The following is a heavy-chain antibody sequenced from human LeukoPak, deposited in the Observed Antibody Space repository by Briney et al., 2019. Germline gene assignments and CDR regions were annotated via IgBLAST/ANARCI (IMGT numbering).Heavy chain of an antibody. CDR3: ARDLSLYYYDSRDPYGMDV. CDR1: GDSVSSNSAA. D-gene: IGHD3-22*01. V-gene: IGHV6-1*01. Sequence: SQSLSLTCAISGDSVSSNSAAWNWIRQSPSRGLEWLGRTYYRSKWYNDYAVSVKSRITINPDTSKNQFSLQLNSVTPEDTAVYYCARDLSLYYYDSRDPYGMDVWGQGTTVTVSS. CDR2: TYYRSKWYN. J-gene: IGHJ6*02.